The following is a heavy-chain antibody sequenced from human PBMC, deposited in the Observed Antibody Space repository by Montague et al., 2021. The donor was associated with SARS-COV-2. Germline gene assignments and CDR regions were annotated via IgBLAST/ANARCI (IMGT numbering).Heavy chain of an antibody. CDR2: ITHGGST. Sequence: SETLSLTCAVYGGSLSGFYWTWIRQAPGKGLEWVGEITHGGSTSYSPALKSRLTISLDTSKNQFSLKLDSVPAADTATYYCARSHDYRGNDYFDSWGQGALVIVSS. J-gene: IGHJ4*02. V-gene: IGHV4-34*01. CDR1: GGSLSGFY. CDR3: ARSHDYRGNDYFDS. D-gene: IGHD4-23*01.